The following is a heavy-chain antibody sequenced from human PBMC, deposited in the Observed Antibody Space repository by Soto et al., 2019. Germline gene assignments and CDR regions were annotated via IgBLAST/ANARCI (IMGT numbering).Heavy chain of an antibody. Sequence: EVQLLESGGGLTQPGGSLRLSCAASGFTFSSSAMYWVRQAPGKGLVWLASISGRGSSTFYADSVKGRFTISRDNSNNTLYLQMNSLRAEDTAVYYCAKDSHYFGSGSLDYWGQGTLVTVSS. V-gene: IGHV3-23*01. CDR3: AKDSHYFGSGSLDY. CDR2: ISGRGSST. J-gene: IGHJ4*02. D-gene: IGHD3-10*01. CDR1: GFTFSSSA.